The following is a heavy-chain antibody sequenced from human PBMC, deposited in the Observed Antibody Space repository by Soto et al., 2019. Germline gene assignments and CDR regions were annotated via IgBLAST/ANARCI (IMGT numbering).Heavy chain of an antibody. CDR2: IYYSGST. CDR3: AGSSSWYWNFDY. V-gene: IGHV4-59*01. Sequence: SETLSLTCTVPGGSISSYYWSWIRQPPGKGLEWIGYIYYSGSTNYNPSLKSRVTISVDTSKNQFSLKLSSVTAADTAVYYCAGSSSWYWNFDYWGQGTLVTVSS. D-gene: IGHD6-13*01. J-gene: IGHJ4*02. CDR1: GGSISSYY.